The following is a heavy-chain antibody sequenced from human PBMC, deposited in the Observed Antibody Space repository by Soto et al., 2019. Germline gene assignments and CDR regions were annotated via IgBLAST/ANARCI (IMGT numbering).Heavy chain of an antibody. CDR1: GYSFTSYW. CDR3: ARHGDYVAFYYYGMDV. J-gene: IGHJ6*02. V-gene: IGHV5-10-1*01. D-gene: IGHD4-17*01. Sequence: ESLKISCNGSGYSFTSYWISWVRQMPGKGLEWMGRIDPSDSYTNYSPSFQGHVTISADKSISTAYLQWSSLKASDTAMYYCARHGDYVAFYYYGMDVWGQGTTVTVSS. CDR2: IDPSDSYT.